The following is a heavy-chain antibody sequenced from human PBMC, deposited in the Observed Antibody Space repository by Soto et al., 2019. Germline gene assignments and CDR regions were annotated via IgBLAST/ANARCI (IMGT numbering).Heavy chain of an antibody. J-gene: IGHJ4*02. CDR2: ISGSGDHT. D-gene: IGHD6-19*01. CDR3: AKDQTYSSGWPLIDY. CDR1: GFTFSNYA. Sequence: GGSLRLSCAASGFTFSNYAMTWVRQAPGKGLEWVSTISGSGDHTYHADSVKGRFTISRDNSKNTLYLQMNSLRAEDTAVFYCAKDQTYSSGWPLIDYWGQGTLVTVSS. V-gene: IGHV3-23*01.